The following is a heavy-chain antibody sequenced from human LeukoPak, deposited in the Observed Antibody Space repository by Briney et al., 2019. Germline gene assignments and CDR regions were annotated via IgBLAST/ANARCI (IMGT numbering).Heavy chain of an antibody. CDR2: SRSKTEGETK. V-gene: IGHV3-15*01. D-gene: IGHD1-1*01. CDR3: ATGVVTGTSR. CDR1: RITFRNAW. J-gene: IGHJ4*02. Sequence: GGSLRLSCAVSRITFRNAWMSWVRQAPGKGLEWVARSRSKTEGETKEYAASVKGRFTISRDDSRSRLYLQMNSLKTEDTAVYYCATGVVTGTSRWGQGTLVTVSS.